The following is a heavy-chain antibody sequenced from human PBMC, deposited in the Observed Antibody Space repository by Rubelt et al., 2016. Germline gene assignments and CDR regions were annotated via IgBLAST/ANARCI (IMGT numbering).Heavy chain of an antibody. J-gene: IGHJ6*03. CDR1: GFTFSSYG. CDR3: ARQNYHTNGPYYYYYMDV. CDR2: IWYDGSNK. D-gene: IGHD2-8*01. V-gene: IGHV3-33*01. Sequence: EYGGGVVQPGRSLRLSCAASGFTFSSYGMHWVRQAPGKGLEWVAVIWYDGSNKYYADSVKGRFTISRDNSKNTLYLQMNSLRAEDTAVYYCARQNYHTNGPYYYYYMDVWGAGTTVSVSS.